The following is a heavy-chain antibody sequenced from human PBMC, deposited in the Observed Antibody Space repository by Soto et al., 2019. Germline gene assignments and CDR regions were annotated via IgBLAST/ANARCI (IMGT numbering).Heavy chain of an antibody. CDR1: VYSFTSYW. Sequence: PGESLKISCKGSVYSFTSYWIGWVRQMPGKGLEWMGIIYPCDSDTRYSPSFQGQVTISADKSISTAYLQWSSLKDSDTAMYYCARHGGEYYYCYGMDFWAQGTTVIVSS. CDR2: IYPCDSDT. D-gene: IGHD2-15*01. V-gene: IGHV5-51*01. J-gene: IGHJ6*02. CDR3: ARHGGEYYYCYGMDF.